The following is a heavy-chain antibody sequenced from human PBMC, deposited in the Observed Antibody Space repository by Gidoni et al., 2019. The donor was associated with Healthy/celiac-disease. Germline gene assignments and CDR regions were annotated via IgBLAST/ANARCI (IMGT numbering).Heavy chain of an antibody. D-gene: IGHD2-2*01. CDR1: GFTFSSYS. CDR2: SSSSSSYI. CDR3: ARDRGQLPHYYYYGMDV. V-gene: IGHV3-21*01. J-gene: IGHJ6*02. Sequence: EVQLVESGGGLVKPGGSLRLSCAASGFTFSSYSMNWVRQAPGKGLEWVSSSSSSSSYIYYAESVKGRFTISRDNAKNSLYLQMNSLRAEDTAVYYCARDRGQLPHYYYYGMDVWGQGTTVTVSS.